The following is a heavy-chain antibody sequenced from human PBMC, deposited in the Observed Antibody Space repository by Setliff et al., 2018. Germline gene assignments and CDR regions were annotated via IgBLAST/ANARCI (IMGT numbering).Heavy chain of an antibody. V-gene: IGHV4-34*12. CDR3: VREIRAWWNFSYMDV. D-gene: IGHD2-8*02. CDR2: IIYDGET. CDR1: RVTFSGYY. Sequence: SETLSLTCSLHRVTFSGYYWAWIRQVPGKGLEWIGEIIYDGETNYNPSLKSRVTISLDTSNLQFFLTLNSVTVADTAVYYCVREIRAWWNFSYMDVWGKGAPVTVSS. J-gene: IGHJ6*03.